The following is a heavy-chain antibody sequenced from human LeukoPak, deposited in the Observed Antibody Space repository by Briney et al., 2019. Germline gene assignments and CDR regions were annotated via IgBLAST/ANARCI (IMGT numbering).Heavy chain of an antibody. CDR3: AKDRDYSSSGASVDY. V-gene: IGHV3-9*01. Sequence: PGRSLRLSCAASGFIFADYAMHSVRQARGKGLGWVSGIIWNSGSIGYADSVKGRFTISRDNAKHSLYLQMNSLRAEDTALYYCAKDRDYSSSGASVDYWGQGTLVTVSS. J-gene: IGHJ4*02. D-gene: IGHD6-6*01. CDR1: GFIFADYA. CDR2: IIWNSGSI.